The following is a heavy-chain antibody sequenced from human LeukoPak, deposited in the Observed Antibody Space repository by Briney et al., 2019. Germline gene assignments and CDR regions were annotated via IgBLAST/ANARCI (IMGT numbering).Heavy chain of an antibody. CDR2: IYTSGST. J-gene: IGHJ3*02. CDR3: ARYCSSTSCYTQDAFDI. V-gene: IGHV4-61*02. CDR1: GGSISSGSYY. Sequence: SETLSLTCTVSGGSISSGSYYWSWIRQPAGKGLEWIGRIYTSGSTNYNPSLKSRVTISVDTSKNQFSLKLSSVTAADTAVYCCARYCSSTSCYTQDAFDIWGQGTMVTVSS. D-gene: IGHD2-2*01.